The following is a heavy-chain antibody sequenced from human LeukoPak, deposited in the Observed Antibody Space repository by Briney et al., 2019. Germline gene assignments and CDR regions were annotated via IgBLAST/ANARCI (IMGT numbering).Heavy chain of an antibody. CDR3: AKDLNTRDDY. CDR2: ISSGGTI. V-gene: IGHV3-48*04. Sequence: RSGGSLRLSCAASGFTFSNSGMNWVRQAPGKGLEWLSYISSGGTIYYADSVEGRFTISRDNAKNSLYLQMNSLRVEDTAVYYCAKDLNTRDDYWGQGTLVTVSS. J-gene: IGHJ4*02. CDR1: GFTFSNSG.